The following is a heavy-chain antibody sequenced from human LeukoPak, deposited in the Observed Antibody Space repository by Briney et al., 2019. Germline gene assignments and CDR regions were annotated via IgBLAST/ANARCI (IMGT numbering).Heavy chain of an antibody. V-gene: IGHV3-23*01. Sequence: PGGSLRLSCAASGFTFSSYAMSWVRQAPGKGLEWVSAISGSGGSTYYADSVKGRFTISRDSSKNMLYLQMNSLRVEDTAVYYCAKERVGNRYYFDYWGQGTLVTVSS. CDR2: ISGSGGST. D-gene: IGHD1-1*01. CDR1: GFTFSSYA. J-gene: IGHJ4*02. CDR3: AKERVGNRYYFDY.